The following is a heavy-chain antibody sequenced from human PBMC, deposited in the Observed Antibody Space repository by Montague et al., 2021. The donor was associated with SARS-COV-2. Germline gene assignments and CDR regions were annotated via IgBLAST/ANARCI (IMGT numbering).Heavy chain of an antibody. J-gene: IGHJ3*01. Sequence: SETLSLTCSVSGVSVNNYYWAWIRQTPEKGLEWIGYIYYTGSTNYNPSLRNRITISIDTSANQFSLKLRSVTPADTAVYYCVRDSYDTSDYFQGTFDVWGHGTVVSVSS. V-gene: IGHV4-59*02. CDR1: GVSVNNYY. CDR2: IYYTGST. D-gene: IGHD3-22*01. CDR3: VRDSYDTSDYFQGTFDV.